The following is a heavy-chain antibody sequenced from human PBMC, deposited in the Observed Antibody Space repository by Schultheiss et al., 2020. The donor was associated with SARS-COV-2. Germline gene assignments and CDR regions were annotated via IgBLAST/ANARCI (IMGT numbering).Heavy chain of an antibody. V-gene: IGHV4-34*01. J-gene: IGHJ4*02. CDR1: GGSFSGYY. Sequence: SQTLSLTCAVYGGSFSGYYWSWIRQPPEKGLEWIGEINHSGSTCYNPSLKSRVTISVDTSKNHFSLKLSSVTAADTAVYYCARSRRGWYAFDYWGQGTLVTVSS. D-gene: IGHD6-19*01. CDR3: ARSRRGWYAFDY. CDR2: INHSGST.